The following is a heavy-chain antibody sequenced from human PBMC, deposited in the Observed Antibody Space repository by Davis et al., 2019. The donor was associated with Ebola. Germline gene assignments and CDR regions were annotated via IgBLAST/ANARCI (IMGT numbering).Heavy chain of an antibody. J-gene: IGHJ4*02. V-gene: IGHV4-34*01. CDR2: ISYSGST. D-gene: IGHD6-13*01. CDR1: GGSFSGHY. CDR3: ARGGGIAAQDY. Sequence: PSETLSLTCAVYGGSFSGHYWSWIRQPPGKGLEWIGEISYSGSTNYNPSLKSRLTISVDTSKNQFSLNLNSVTAADTAVYYCARGGGIAAQDYWGQGTLVTVSS.